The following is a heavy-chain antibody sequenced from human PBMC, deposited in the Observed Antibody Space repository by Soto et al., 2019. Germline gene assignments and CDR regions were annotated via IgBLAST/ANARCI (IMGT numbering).Heavy chain of an antibody. V-gene: IGHV5-10-1*01. CDR1: GYSFAGYW. CDR3: ASYPLGGYYYYGMDV. CDR2: IDPSDSYT. J-gene: IGHJ6*02. Sequence: GESLKISCKGSGYSFAGYWITWVRQMPGKGLEWMGRIDPSDSYTNYSPSFQGHVTISADKSISTAYLQWSSLKASDTAMYYCASYPLGGYYYYGMDVWGQGTTVTVSS. D-gene: IGHD3-16*01.